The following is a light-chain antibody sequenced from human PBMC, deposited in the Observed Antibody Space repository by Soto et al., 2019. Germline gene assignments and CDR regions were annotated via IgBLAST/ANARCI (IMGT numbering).Light chain of an antibody. CDR3: HQYGSLYT. Sequence: EIVLTQSPGTLSLSPGERATLSCRASQSVSSSYLAWYQQKPGQAPRLLLYGASSRATGIPDRFSGSGSGTDFTLTISRLEPEDFAVYYCHQYGSLYTFGQGTKVEIK. CDR2: GAS. CDR1: QSVSSSY. J-gene: IGKJ2*01. V-gene: IGKV3-20*01.